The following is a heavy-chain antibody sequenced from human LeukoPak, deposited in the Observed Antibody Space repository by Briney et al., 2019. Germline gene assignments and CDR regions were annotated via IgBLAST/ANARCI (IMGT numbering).Heavy chain of an antibody. V-gene: IGHV3-15*01. CDR1: GFTFNNAW. Sequence: GGSLRLSCVASGFTFNNAWMSWVRQAPGKGLEWVGRIKHKADGGTTDYGAPVKGRFTISRADSKNTLYLQMNNLKNEATAVYYCTTFSSDFWSGSEGGYFDHWGQGTLVAVSS. CDR3: TTFSSDFWSGSEGGYFDH. D-gene: IGHD3-3*01. CDR2: IKHKADGGTT. J-gene: IGHJ4*02.